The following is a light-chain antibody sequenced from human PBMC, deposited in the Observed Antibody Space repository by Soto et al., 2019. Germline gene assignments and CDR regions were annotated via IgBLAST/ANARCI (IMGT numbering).Light chain of an antibody. CDR1: SSNIGAGYN. CDR2: GNS. J-gene: IGLJ2*01. V-gene: IGLV1-40*01. Sequence: QSALTQPPSVSGAPGQRVTISCTGSSSNIGAGYNVHWYQQLPGTAPKLLIYGNSNRPSGVPDRFSGSKSGTSASLAITKIQAEDEADYYCQSYDSSLSVVFGGGTKLTVL. CDR3: QSYDSSLSVV.